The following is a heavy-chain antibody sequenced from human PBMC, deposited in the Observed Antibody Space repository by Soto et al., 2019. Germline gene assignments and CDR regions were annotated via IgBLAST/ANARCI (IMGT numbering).Heavy chain of an antibody. CDR3: ARHVYEFDNGDNNWFDP. V-gene: IGHV4-59*08. J-gene: IGHJ5*02. D-gene: IGHD2-21*02. Sequence: SETLSLTCTVSGGSISSHYWSWIRQPPGKRLEWIGYVHNSGSTNYNPSLKSRVTTAVDTSKNQFSLRLSSVTAADTAVYYCARHVYEFDNGDNNWFDPWGQG. CDR1: GGSISSHY. CDR2: VHNSGST.